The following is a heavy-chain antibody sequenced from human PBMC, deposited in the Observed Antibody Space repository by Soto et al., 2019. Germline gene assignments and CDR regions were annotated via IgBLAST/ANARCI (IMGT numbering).Heavy chain of an antibody. Sequence: EVQVLESGGGLVQPGGSLRLSCAASGFTFSSYAMSWVRQAPGKGLEWVSAISGRTGSTSHADSVKGRFTISRDNSRNTLYLQMNSLRAEDTAVYYCGVQYDYWGQGTLVTVSS. CDR2: ISGRTGST. D-gene: IGHD1-1*01. J-gene: IGHJ4*02. V-gene: IGHV3-23*01. CDR1: GFTFSSYA. CDR3: GVQYDY.